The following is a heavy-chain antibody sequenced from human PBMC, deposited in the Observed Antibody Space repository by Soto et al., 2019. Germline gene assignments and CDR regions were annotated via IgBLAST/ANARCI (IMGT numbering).Heavy chain of an antibody. D-gene: IGHD3-9*01. V-gene: IGHV4-34*01. CDR1: GGSFSGYY. Sequence: PSETLSLTCAVYGGSFSGYYWSWIRQPPGKGLEWIGEINHSGSTNYNPSLKSRVTISVDTSKNQFSLRLSSVTAADTAVYYCARVYAYYDILTGSLYYYGMDVWGQGTTVTVSS. CDR3: ARVYAYYDILTGSLYYYGMDV. J-gene: IGHJ6*02. CDR2: INHSGST.